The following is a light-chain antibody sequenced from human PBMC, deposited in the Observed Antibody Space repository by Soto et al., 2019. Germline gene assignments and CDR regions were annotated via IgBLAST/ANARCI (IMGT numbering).Light chain of an antibody. V-gene: IGLV2-14*01. CDR3: SSYTSSSTLVV. J-gene: IGLJ2*01. CDR1: SSDVGGYNY. Sequence: QSVLTQPASVSGSPGQSITISCTGTSSDVGGYNYVSWYQQHPGKAPQLMIYDVSNRPSGVSNRFSGSKSGNTASLTISGLQAEDEADYYCSSYTSSSTLVVFGGGTNLTVL. CDR2: DVS.